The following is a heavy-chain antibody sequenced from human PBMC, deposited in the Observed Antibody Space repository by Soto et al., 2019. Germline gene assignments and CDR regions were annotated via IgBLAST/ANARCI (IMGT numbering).Heavy chain of an antibody. D-gene: IGHD5-12*01. CDR1: GFTLSSRN. Sequence: WGSLRLSCAASGFTLSSRNRNWGRQAPGKGLEWVSSISSSSSYIYYADSVKGRFTISRDNAKNSLYLQMNSLRAEDTAVYYCARVSSGYDSMDVWGKGTTVTVSS. CDR3: ARVSSGYDSMDV. V-gene: IGHV3-21*01. J-gene: IGHJ6*03. CDR2: ISSSSSYI.